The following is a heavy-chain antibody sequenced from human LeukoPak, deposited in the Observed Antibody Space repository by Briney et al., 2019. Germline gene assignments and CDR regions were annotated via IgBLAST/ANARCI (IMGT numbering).Heavy chain of an antibody. CDR1: GFTFDDYA. CDR3: VTSWVRQQRDF. CDR2: ISWNSGSI. J-gene: IGHJ4*02. V-gene: IGHV3-9*01. D-gene: IGHD3-10*01. Sequence: PGGSLRLSCAASGFTFDDYAMHWVRQAPGKGLEWVSGISWNSGSIGYADSVKGRFTISRDNAKNSLYLQMNSLRAEDTAVYYCVTSWVRQQRDFWGQGTLVTVSS.